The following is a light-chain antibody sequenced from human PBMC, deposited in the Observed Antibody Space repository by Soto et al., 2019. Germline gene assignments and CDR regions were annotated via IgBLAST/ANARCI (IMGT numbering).Light chain of an antibody. CDR3: QHFATLPYS. CDR1: QEITNQ. J-gene: IGKJ2*03. Sequence: DIQMAQSPSSLSAFVGDSVTVTCQASQEITNQLNWYQQQPGKAPKLLIYDASSLERGVPSRFRGSGSGTVFILTINSLQPEDVATYYCQHFATLPYSFGQGTKLEI. CDR2: DAS. V-gene: IGKV1-33*01.